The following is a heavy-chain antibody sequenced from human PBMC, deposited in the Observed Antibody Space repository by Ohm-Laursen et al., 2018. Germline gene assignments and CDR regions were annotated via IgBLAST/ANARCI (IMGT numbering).Heavy chain of an antibody. CDR3: ARGKEMATMRAYYYGMDV. CDR1: GYSFNSNH. Sequence: ASVKVSCKTSGYSFNSNHMQWLRQAPGQGLEWMGIIKSTDDTRTYAQKFQGRVTMTKDRSTSTVYMELSSLRSDDTAVYYCARGKEMATMRAYYYGMDVWGQGTTVTVSS. D-gene: IGHD5-24*01. V-gene: IGHV1-46*02. CDR2: IKSTDDTR. J-gene: IGHJ6*02.